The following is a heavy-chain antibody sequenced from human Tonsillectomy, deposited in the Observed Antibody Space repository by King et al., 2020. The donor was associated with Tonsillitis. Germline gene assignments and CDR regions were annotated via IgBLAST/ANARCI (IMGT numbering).Heavy chain of an antibody. J-gene: IGHJ4*02. V-gene: IGHV3-7*03. D-gene: IGHD4-17*01. CDR1: GFTFRSYW. Sequence: VQLVESGGGLVQPGGSLRLSCAVSGFTFRSYWMSWVRQAPGGGLEWVASIKQDGIEKYYVDSVKGRFTISRDNAKNSLFLQMNSLRAEDTAMYYCARELRVSYWGQGTLVTVSS. CDR2: IKQDGIEK. CDR3: ARELRVSY.